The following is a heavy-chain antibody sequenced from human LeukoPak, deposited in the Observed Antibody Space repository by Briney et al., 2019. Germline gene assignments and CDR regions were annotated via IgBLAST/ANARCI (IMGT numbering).Heavy chain of an antibody. CDR2: ISYDGGAE. V-gene: IGHV3-30*18. CDR3: AKDRPLYSGSQHFDF. J-gene: IGHJ4*02. D-gene: IGHD1-26*01. Sequence: GGSLRLSCTASGFTFSNYGMHWVRQAPGKGLEWVAVISYDGGAEYFADSVKGRFTISRDNPKSTLYLQMNSLRAEDTAVYYCAKDRPLYSGSQHFDFWGQGTLVTVSP. CDR1: GFTFSNYG.